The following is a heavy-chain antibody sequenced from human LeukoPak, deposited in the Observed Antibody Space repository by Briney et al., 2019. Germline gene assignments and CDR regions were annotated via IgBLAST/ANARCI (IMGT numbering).Heavy chain of an antibody. CDR3: TRGQGIVAHPIPFDY. CDR1: GFTFGDYA. CDR2: IRSKAYGGTT. V-gene: IGHV3-49*03. J-gene: IGHJ4*02. D-gene: IGHD5-12*01. Sequence: PGGSLRLSCTASGFTFGDYAMSWFRRAPGKGLEWVGFIRSKAYGGTTEYAASVKGRFTISRDDSKSIAYLQMNSLKTEDTAVYYCTRGQGIVAHPIPFDYWGQGTLVTVSS.